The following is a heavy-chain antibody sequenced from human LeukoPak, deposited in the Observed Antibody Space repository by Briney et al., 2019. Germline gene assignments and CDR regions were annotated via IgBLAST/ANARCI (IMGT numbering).Heavy chain of an antibody. J-gene: IGHJ4*02. CDR3: ARDSLSTYYYGSGSYFLPDY. CDR2: IYSGGST. D-gene: IGHD3-10*01. V-gene: IGHV3-53*01. Sequence: GGSLRLSCAASGFTVSSNYMSWVRQAPGKGLEWVSVIYSGGSTYYADSVKGRFTISRDNSKNTLYLQMNSLRAEDTAVYYCARDSLSTYYYGSGSYFLPDYWGQGTLVTVSS. CDR1: GFTVSSNY.